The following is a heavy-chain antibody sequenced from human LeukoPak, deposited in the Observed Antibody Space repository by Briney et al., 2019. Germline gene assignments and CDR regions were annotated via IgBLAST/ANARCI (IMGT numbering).Heavy chain of an antibody. CDR3: ARDPYSGSYGDSYYYYMDV. CDR1: GFIFSDYY. D-gene: IGHD1-26*01. V-gene: IGHV3-11*04. J-gene: IGHJ6*03. Sequence: PGGSLRLSCDASGFIFSDYYMSWVRQAPGKGLEWISYISNPSSTRYYADSVKGRFTISRDNAKNSLHLQMNSLRAEDTAIYYCARDPYSGSYGDSYYYYMDVWGKGTTVTISS. CDR2: ISNPSSTR.